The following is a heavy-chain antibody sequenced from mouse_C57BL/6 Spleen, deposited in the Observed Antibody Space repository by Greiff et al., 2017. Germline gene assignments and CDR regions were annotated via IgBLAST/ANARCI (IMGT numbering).Heavy chain of an antibody. V-gene: IGHV7-1*01. CDR1: GFTFSDFY. J-gene: IGHJ1*03. Sequence: EVKLMESGGGLVQSGRSLRLSCATSGFTFSDFYMEWVRQAPGKGLEWIAASRNKANDYTTEYSASVKGRFIVSRDTSQSILYLQMNALRAEDTAIYYCARDARYDYNWYFDVWGTGTTVTVSS. CDR2: SRNKANDYTT. CDR3: ARDARYDYNWYFDV. D-gene: IGHD2-4*01.